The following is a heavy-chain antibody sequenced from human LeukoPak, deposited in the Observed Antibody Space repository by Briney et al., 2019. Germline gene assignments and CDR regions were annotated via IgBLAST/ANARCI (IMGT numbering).Heavy chain of an antibody. V-gene: IGHV1-2*06. CDR2: INPNSGGT. CDR1: GYAFTGYY. Sequence: ASVKVSCKASGYAFTGYYMHWVRHAPGQGLEWMGRINPNSGGTNYAQKFQGRVTMTRDTSISTAYMELSRLRSDDTAVYYCARVTKLWSLFDYWGQGTLVTVSS. CDR3: ARVTKLWSLFDY. D-gene: IGHD5-18*01. J-gene: IGHJ4*02.